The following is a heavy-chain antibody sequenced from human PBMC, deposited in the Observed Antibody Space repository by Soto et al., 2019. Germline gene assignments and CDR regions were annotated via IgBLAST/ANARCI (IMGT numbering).Heavy chain of an antibody. CDR3: ARVAPSIGYTDV. CDR1: GGSISSSSYY. J-gene: IGHJ6*03. CDR2: IYYSGST. D-gene: IGHD6-6*01. V-gene: IGHV4-39*01. Sequence: SETLSLTCTVSGGSISSSSYYWGWIRQPPGKGLEWIGSIYYSGSTYYNPSLKSRVTISVYTSKNQFSLKLSSVTAADTAVYYCARVAPSIGYTDVWGKGTTVTVSS.